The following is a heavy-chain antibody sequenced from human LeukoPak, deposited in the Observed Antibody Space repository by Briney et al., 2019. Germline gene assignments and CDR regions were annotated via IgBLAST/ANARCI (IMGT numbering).Heavy chain of an antibody. CDR2: IRSDGSNK. CDR1: GFSFSSYG. D-gene: IGHD3-10*01. Sequence: GGSLRLSCAGSGFSFSSYGMHWVRQAPGKGLEWMAFIRSDGSNKYYADSVKGRFTISRDNAKNSLYLQMNSLRAEDTAVYYCARRGGSGSYYNYYYYYMDVWGKGTTVTISS. V-gene: IGHV3-30*02. CDR3: ARRGGSGSYYNYYYYYMDV. J-gene: IGHJ6*03.